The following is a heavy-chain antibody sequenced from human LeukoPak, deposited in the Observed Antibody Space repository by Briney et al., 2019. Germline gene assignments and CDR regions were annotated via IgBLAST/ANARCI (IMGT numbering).Heavy chain of an antibody. J-gene: IGHJ5*02. CDR1: GFSFTSYW. V-gene: IGHV5-51*01. D-gene: IGHD3-3*01. Sequence: GASLQISCQGSGFSFTSYWSGWVRRLPGKGLEGMGIIYPGDSDTRYSPSFQGQVTISADKSISTAYLQWSSLKASDTAMYYCARPYDFWSGPDPWGQGTLVTVSS. CDR2: IYPGDSDT. CDR3: ARPYDFWSGPDP.